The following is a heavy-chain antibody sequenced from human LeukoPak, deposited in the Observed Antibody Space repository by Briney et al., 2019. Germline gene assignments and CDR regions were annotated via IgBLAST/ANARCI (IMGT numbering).Heavy chain of an antibody. Sequence: GESLKISCKGSGYRFASYWIGWVRQMPGKGLEWMGIIYPGDSDTRYSPSFQGQVTISADKSISTAYLQWSSLKASDSAMYYCARYYYDSSGTYYFDYWGQGTLVTVSS. V-gene: IGHV5-51*01. CDR1: GYRFASYW. J-gene: IGHJ4*02. CDR2: IYPGDSDT. D-gene: IGHD3-22*01. CDR3: ARYYYDSSGTYYFDY.